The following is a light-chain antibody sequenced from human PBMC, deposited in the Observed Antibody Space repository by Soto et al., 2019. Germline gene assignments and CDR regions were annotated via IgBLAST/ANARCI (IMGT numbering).Light chain of an antibody. CDR1: QSITIW. CDR3: QQYNSYSWT. V-gene: IGKV1-5*01. J-gene: IGKJ1*01. Sequence: DIQMTQSPSTLSASVGDRVTITCRASQSITIWLAWYQQKPGKAPKLLIFHASSLESGVPSRFSGSGSGTEFTLTISSLQPDDFATYYCQQYNSYSWTFGQVTKVEIK. CDR2: HAS.